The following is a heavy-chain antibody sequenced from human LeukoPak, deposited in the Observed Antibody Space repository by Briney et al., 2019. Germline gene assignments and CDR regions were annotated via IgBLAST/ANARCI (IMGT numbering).Heavy chain of an antibody. CDR3: ARALSIAAAGREPI. J-gene: IGHJ3*02. CDR1: GYSFTSSG. D-gene: IGHD6-13*01. CDR2: IGGYKGDT. V-gene: IGHV1-18*01. Sequence: ASVKVSCKASGYSFTSSGISWVRQAPGQGLEWMGWIGGYKGDTKFAQKFQGRVTMTTDTSTSTAYMELRSLRSDDTAVYYCARALSIAAAGREPIWGQGTMVTVSS.